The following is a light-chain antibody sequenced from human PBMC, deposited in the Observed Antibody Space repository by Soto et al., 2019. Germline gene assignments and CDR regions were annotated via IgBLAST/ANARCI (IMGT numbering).Light chain of an antibody. V-gene: IGLV2-11*01. CDR2: AVN. J-gene: IGLJ3*02. Sequence: QSALTQPRSVSGSPGQSVTISCTGTTSDVGGYTYVSWYQQHPGKAPKLLIYAVNMRPSGVPDRFSGSKSGNTASLTISGLQAEDEADYSCCSYAGSYTGVFGGGTKLTVL. CDR3: CSYAGSYTGV. CDR1: TSDVGGYTY.